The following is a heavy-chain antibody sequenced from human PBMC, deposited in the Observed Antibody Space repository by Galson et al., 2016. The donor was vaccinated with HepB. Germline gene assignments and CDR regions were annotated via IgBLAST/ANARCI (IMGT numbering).Heavy chain of an antibody. J-gene: IGHJ5*02. D-gene: IGHD2/OR15-2a*01. Sequence: CKASGYTFTGYYMYWVRQAPGQGLEWMGRINPNSGGTNYAQEFQGRVTMTRDTSISTAYMELSRLRSDDTAVYYCTRGEYLLGWFGPWGQGTLVTVSS. V-gene: IGHV1-2*06. CDR3: TRGEYLLGWFGP. CDR2: INPNSGGT. CDR1: GYTFTGYY.